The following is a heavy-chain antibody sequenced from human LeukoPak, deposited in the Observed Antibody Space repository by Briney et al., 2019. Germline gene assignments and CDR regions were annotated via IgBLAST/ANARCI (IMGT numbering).Heavy chain of an antibody. V-gene: IGHV4-39*07. CDR2: IYYSGST. J-gene: IGHJ4*02. Sequence: SETLSLTCTVSGGSISSSSYYWGWIRQPPGKGLEWIGSIYYSGSTYYNPSLKSRVTISVDTSKNQFSLKLSSVTAADTAVYYCARVTMIEFDYWGQGTLVTVSS. CDR1: GGSISSSSYY. CDR3: ARVTMIEFDY. D-gene: IGHD3-22*01.